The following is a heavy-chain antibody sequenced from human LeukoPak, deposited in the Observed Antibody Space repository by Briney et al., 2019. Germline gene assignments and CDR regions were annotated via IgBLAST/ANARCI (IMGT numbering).Heavy chain of an antibody. CDR2: INTDGSST. CDR3: ARAPYQLIAAWIARDAFDI. V-gene: IGHV3-74*01. CDR1: GFTFSSYW. J-gene: IGHJ3*02. Sequence: PGRSLRLSCAASGFTFSSYWMHWVRQAPGKGLVWVSLINTDGSSTSYADSVKGRFTISRDNAKNTLYLQMNSLRAEDTAVYYCARAPYQLIAAWIARDAFDIWGQGTMVTVSS. D-gene: IGHD6-6*01.